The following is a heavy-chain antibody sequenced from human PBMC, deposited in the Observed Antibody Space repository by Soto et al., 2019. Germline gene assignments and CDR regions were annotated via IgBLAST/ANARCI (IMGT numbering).Heavy chain of an antibody. J-gene: IGHJ6*02. CDR1: GFTVSSNY. Sequence: PGGSLRLSCAASGFTVSSNYMSWVRQAPGKGLEWVSVIYSGGSTYYADSVKGRFTISRDSSKNTLYLQMNSLRAEDTAVYYCARSSTYSSGWGYYYYGMDVWGQGTTVTVSS. V-gene: IGHV3-53*01. CDR3: ARSSTYSSGWGYYYYGMDV. D-gene: IGHD6-19*01. CDR2: IYSGGST.